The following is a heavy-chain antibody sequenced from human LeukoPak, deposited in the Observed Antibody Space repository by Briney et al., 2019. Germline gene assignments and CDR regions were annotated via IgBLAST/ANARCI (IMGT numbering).Heavy chain of an antibody. CDR2: IYYRSKWYN. D-gene: IGHD6-13*01. CDR3: ARDGFSSSWFVYYFDY. CDR1: GDSVSSNSAA. V-gene: IGHV6-1*01. Sequence: SQTLSLTCAISGDSVSSNSAAWNWIRQSPSRGLEWLGRIYYRSKWYNDYAVSVKSRITINPDTSKNQFSLQLNSVTPEDTAVYYCARDGFSSSWFVYYFDYWGQGTLVTVSS. J-gene: IGHJ4*02.